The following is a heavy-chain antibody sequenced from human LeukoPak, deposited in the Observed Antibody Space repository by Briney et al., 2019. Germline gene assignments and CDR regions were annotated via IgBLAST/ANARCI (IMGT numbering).Heavy chain of an antibody. D-gene: IGHD6-19*01. CDR2: ISHDGSNK. CDR1: GFTFSSYG. Sequence: GRSLRLSCAASGFTFSSYGMHWVRQAPGKGLEWVALISHDGSNKYYADSVKSRFTVSRDNSKNTLYLQMNSLRAEDTAVYYCAKDPASGDSSAALHYWGQGTLVTVSS. V-gene: IGHV3-30*18. J-gene: IGHJ4*02. CDR3: AKDPASGDSSAALHY.